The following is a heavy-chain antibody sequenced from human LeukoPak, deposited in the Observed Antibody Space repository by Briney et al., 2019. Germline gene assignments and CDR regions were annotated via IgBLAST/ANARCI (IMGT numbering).Heavy chain of an antibody. V-gene: IGHV4-39*01. J-gene: IGHJ4*02. CDR3: ARGPPTDRETQHFDY. CDR1: GGSISSSSYY. CDR2: IYYSGGT. D-gene: IGHD1-26*01. Sequence: SETLSLTCTVSGGSISSSSYYWGWIRQPPGKGLEWIGSIYYSGGTYYNPSLKSRVTISVDTSKNQFSLKLSSVTAADTAVYYCARGPPTDRETQHFDYWGQGTLVTVSS.